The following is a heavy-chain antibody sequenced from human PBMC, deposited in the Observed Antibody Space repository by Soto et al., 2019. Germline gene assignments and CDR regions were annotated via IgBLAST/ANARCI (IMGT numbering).Heavy chain of an antibody. CDR1: GASISSNAYY. Sequence: SETLSLTCTVSGASISSNAYYWSWIRQLPGKGLEWIGYIYYSGNTYYNPSLKSRITISIDTSKSQFSLKLSSVTAADTAVYYCARSVFPWGQGTLVTVSS. CDR2: IYYSGNT. J-gene: IGHJ5*02. V-gene: IGHV4-31*03. CDR3: ARSVFP.